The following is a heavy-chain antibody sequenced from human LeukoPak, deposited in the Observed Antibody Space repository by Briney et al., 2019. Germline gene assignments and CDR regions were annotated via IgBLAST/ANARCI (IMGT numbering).Heavy chain of an antibody. CDR2: INHSGST. V-gene: IGHV4-34*01. CDR3: ARQRRITMVRGVIMLDV. Sequence: SETLSLTCAVYGGSFSGYYWSWIRQPPGKELEWIGEINHSGSTNYNPSLKSRVTISVDTSKNQFSLKLSSVTAADTAVYYCARQRRITMVRGVIMLDVWGKGTTVTVSS. D-gene: IGHD3-10*01. J-gene: IGHJ6*04. CDR1: GGSFSGYY.